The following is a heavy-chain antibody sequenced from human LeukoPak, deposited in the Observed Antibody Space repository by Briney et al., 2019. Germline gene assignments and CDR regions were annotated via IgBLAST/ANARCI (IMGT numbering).Heavy chain of an antibody. Sequence: SETLSLTCTVSGGSIGSDNYYWDWIRQPPGKGLEWIGYIFYSGSTNYNPSLKSRVTISIDTSKNQFSLTVSSVTAADTAVYYCARDYSSSWYGYFQHWGQGTLVTVSS. D-gene: IGHD6-13*01. CDR2: IFYSGST. V-gene: IGHV4-61*01. CDR3: ARDYSSSWYGYFQH. J-gene: IGHJ1*01. CDR1: GGSIGSDNYY.